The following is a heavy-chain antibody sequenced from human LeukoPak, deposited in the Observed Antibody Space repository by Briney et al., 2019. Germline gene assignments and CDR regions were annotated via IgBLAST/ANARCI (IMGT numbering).Heavy chain of an antibody. D-gene: IGHD6-13*01. CDR2: IYTSGST. CDR1: GGSISSYY. V-gene: IGHV4-4*09. J-gene: IGHJ6*03. CDR3: ARHGSSSWYEVYYYYMDV. Sequence: SETLSLTCTVSGGSISSYYWSWIRQPPGKGLEWIGYIYTSGSTNYNPSLKSRVTISVDTSKNQFSLKLSSVTAADTAVYYCARHGSSSWYEVYYYYMDVWGKGTTVTVSS.